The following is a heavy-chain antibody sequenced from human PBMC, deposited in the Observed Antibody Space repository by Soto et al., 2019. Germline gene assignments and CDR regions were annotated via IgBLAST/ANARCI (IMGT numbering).Heavy chain of an antibody. CDR2: IKTDGSEK. D-gene: IGHD3-10*01. CDR3: ASSMGRGGNDY. CDR1: GFTFSDYW. V-gene: IGHV3-7*05. Sequence: EVQLVESGGGLVQPGGSLRLSCAASGFTFSDYWMSWVRQAPGKGLECVANIKTDGSEKYYVDTVKGRFTISRDNAKNSLYLQMNSPRAEDTAVYYCASSMGRGGNDYWGQGTLVAVSS. J-gene: IGHJ4*02.